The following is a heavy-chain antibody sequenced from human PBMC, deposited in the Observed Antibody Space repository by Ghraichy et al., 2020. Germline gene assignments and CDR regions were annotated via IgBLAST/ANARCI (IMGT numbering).Heavy chain of an antibody. J-gene: IGHJ5*02. V-gene: IGHV3-43*02. D-gene: IGHD3-9*01. CDR3: AKGPRVLRYFDWSAAGHWFDP. CDR2: ISGDGGST. CDR1: GFTFDDYA. Sequence: ETLSLTCAASGFTFDDYAMHWVRQAPGKGLEWVSLISGDGGSTYYADSVKGRFTISRDNSKNSLYLQMNSLRTEDTALYYCAKGPRVLRYFDWSAAGHWFDPWGQGTLVTVSS.